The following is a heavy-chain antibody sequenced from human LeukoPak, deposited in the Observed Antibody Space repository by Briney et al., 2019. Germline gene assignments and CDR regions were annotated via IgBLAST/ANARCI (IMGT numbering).Heavy chain of an antibody. V-gene: IGHV4-30-4*08. J-gene: IGHJ6*02. CDR2: IYYSGST. CDR3: ARLTGPPPTTVTVSSHYYGMDV. CDR1: GGSISSGDYY. Sequence: SQTLSLTCTVSGGSISSGDYYWSWIRQPPGKGLEWIGYIYYSGSTYYNPSLKSRVTISVDTSKNQFSLKLSSVTAADTAVYYCARLTGPPPTTVTVSSHYYGMDVWGQGTTVTVSS. D-gene: IGHD4-17*01.